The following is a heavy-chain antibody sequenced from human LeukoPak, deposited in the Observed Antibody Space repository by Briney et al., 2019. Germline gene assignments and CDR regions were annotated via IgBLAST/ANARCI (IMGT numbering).Heavy chain of an antibody. D-gene: IGHD3-10*01. CDR1: GFTFDDYA. J-gene: IGHJ1*01. CDR3: AKDQGYYGSGSYKEYFQH. CDR2: ISWNSGSI. Sequence: SGGSLRLSCAASGFTFDDYAMHWVRQAPGKGLEWVSGISWNSGSIGYADSVKGRFTISRDNSKNTLYLQMNSLRAEDTAVYYCAKDQGYYGSGSYKEYFQHWGQGTLVTVSS. V-gene: IGHV3-9*01.